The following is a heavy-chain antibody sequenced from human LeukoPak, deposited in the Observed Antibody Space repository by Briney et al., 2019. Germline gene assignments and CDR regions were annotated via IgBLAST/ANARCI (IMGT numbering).Heavy chain of an antibody. D-gene: IGHD1-26*01. V-gene: IGHV4-59*01. CDR3: ARGRRGRLVGAIGNDAFDI. Sequence: SETLSLTCSVSGGSLSRYYWSWIRQPPGKGLEWIGYIYYSGSTNYNPSLKSRVTISVDTSKNQFSLKLSSVTAADTAVYYCARGRRGRLVGAIGNDAFDIWGQGTMVTVSS. CDR2: IYYSGST. J-gene: IGHJ3*02. CDR1: GGSLSRYY.